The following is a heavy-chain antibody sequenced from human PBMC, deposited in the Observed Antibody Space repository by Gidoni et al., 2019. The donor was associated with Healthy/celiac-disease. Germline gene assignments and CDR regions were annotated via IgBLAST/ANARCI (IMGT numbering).Heavy chain of an antibody. J-gene: IGHJ6*02. Sequence: QVQLVESGGGVVQPGRSLRLSCAASGFTFRIYGMHWVRQAPGKGLEWVAVISYDGSNKYYADSVKGRFTISRDNSKNTLYLQMNSLRAEDTAVYYCAGLGAAAGTVWGYYYYGMDVWGQGTTVTVSS. CDR1: GFTFRIYG. V-gene: IGHV3-30*03. D-gene: IGHD6-13*01. CDR2: ISYDGSNK. CDR3: AGLGAAAGTVWGYYYYGMDV.